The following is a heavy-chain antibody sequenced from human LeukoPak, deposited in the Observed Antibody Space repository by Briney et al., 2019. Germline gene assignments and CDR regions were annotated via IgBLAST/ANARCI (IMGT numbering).Heavy chain of an antibody. Sequence: GASVKVSCKASGYTFTSYGISWVRQAPGQGLEWMGWISAYNGNTNYAQKLQGRVTMTTDTSTSTAYMELRSLRSDDTAVYYCARDGDIVLMVYARREYGMDVWGQRTTVTVSS. D-gene: IGHD2-8*01. CDR2: ISAYNGNT. V-gene: IGHV1-18*01. J-gene: IGHJ6*02. CDR1: GYTFTSYG. CDR3: ARDGDIVLMVYARREYGMDV.